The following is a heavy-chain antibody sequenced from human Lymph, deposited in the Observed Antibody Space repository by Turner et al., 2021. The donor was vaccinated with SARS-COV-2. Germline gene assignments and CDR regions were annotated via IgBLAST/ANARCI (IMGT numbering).Heavy chain of an antibody. D-gene: IGHD3-22*01. J-gene: IGHJ4*02. CDR1: GFTFSSYA. V-gene: IGHV3-30*04. CDR3: ARDRDSSGWVDY. CDR2: ISYDGSDK. Sequence: QVQLVESGGGVVQPGRSLRLSCAASGFTFSSYAMHWVRKAPGKGLESVAFISYDGSDKYYADSVKGRFTFARDNSKNTLYLQMNSLRAEDTAVYYCARDRDSSGWVDYWGQGTLVTVSS.